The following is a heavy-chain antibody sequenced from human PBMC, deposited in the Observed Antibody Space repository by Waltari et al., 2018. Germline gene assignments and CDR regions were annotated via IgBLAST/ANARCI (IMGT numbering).Heavy chain of an antibody. D-gene: IGHD3-10*01. CDR3: AFWLGEPYSENALDT. CDR2: ISYYGSDE. V-gene: IGHV3-30*03. Sequence: QVQLVESGGGVVQPGESLRLSCADSGFTFNYYAMLWVRQAPGKGVEWVSVISYYGSDEYYADSMKGRFTISRDNSKNTLYLQMSSLRREDTAVYYCAFWLGEPYSENALDTWGQGTMVTVSS. J-gene: IGHJ3*02. CDR1: GFTFNYYA.